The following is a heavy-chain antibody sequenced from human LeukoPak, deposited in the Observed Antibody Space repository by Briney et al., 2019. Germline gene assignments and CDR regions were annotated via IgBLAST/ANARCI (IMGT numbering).Heavy chain of an antibody. J-gene: IGHJ4*02. CDR3: AKESVEMSTIEDPFYFDY. V-gene: IGHV3-9*01. Sequence: PGRSLRLSCAASGFTFDDYAMHWVRQAPGKGLEWVSGISWNSGSIAYADSVKGRFTISRDNAKKSLYLQLNSLTAEDTAFYYCAKESVEMSTIEDPFYFDYWGQGTLVTVSS. CDR1: GFTFDDYA. D-gene: IGHD5-24*01. CDR2: ISWNSGSI.